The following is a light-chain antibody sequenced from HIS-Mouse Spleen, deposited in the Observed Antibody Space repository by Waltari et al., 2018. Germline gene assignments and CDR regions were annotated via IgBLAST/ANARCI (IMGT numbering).Light chain of an antibody. CDR3: SSYTSSSTVV. CDR2: DVS. Sequence: QSALTQPASVSGSPGQSITISCTGTSSDVGGYNYVSWYQQHPGKAPKLMIYDVSNRPYGVSNRFSGSKSGNTASLTISGLQGEDEADYYCSSYTSSSTVVFGGGTKLTVL. J-gene: IGLJ2*01. CDR1: SSDVGGYNY. V-gene: IGLV2-14*03.